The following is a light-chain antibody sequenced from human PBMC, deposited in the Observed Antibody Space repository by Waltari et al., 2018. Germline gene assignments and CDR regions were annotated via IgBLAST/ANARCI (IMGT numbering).Light chain of an antibody. J-gene: IGLJ2*01. Sequence: SYELTQPPSVSVSPGQTARITCSGAALPKQYAHWYQKKPGQAPVLGIYKDSERPSEIPLLFSGSSSGTTVTLTISGVQAEDEANYYCQSGDSNGNVVFDGGTKLTVL. CDR2: KDS. CDR1: ALPKQY. V-gene: IGLV3-25*03. CDR3: QSGDSNGNVV.